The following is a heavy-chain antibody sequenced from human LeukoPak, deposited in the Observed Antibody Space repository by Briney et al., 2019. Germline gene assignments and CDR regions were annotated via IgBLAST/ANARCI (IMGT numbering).Heavy chain of an antibody. CDR2: VRSKLSGGTT. V-gene: IGHV3-49*04. CDR3: TRYRGYFDY. CDR1: GFTFSTYN. D-gene: IGHD3-10*01. J-gene: IGHJ4*02. Sequence: QSGGSLRLSCAASGFTFSTYNMNWVRQAPGKGLEWVGFVRSKLSGGTTEYAASVRGRFTISRDDSKSTAYLQMNSLRTEDTAVYYCTRYRGYFDYWGQGTLVTVSS.